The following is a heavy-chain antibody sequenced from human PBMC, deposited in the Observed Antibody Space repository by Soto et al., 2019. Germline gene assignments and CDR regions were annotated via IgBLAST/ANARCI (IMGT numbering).Heavy chain of an antibody. CDR2: IYYSGST. CDR3: ARAGSSSLDHYFDY. J-gene: IGHJ4*02. Sequence: PSQTLSLTCTVSGGSISSSNYYWGWIRQPPGKGLEWVASIYYSGSTYYNPSLKSRVSIAVDTSKNQFSLKLSSVTAADTAVYYCARAGSSSLDHYFDYWGQGTLVTVSS. V-gene: IGHV4-39*07. D-gene: IGHD6-13*01. CDR1: GGSISSSNYY.